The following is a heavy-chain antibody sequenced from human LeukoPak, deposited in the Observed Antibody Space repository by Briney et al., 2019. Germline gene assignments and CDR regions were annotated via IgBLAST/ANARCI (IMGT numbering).Heavy chain of an antibody. CDR1: GFIFSTYE. J-gene: IGHJ4*02. Sequence: NPGGSLRLSCAASGFIFSTYEMNWVRQAPGKGLEWVSSISSSSTYIYYADSVKGRFTISRDNANNSLYLQMNSLRAEDTAVYYCARDLNLRGYCSGGSCYSMFAYWGQGTLVTVSS. D-gene: IGHD2-15*01. CDR2: ISSSSTYI. V-gene: IGHV3-21*01. CDR3: ARDLNLRGYCSGGSCYSMFAY.